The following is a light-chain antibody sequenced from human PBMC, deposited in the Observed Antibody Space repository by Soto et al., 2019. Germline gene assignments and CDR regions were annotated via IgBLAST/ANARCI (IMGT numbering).Light chain of an antibody. CDR2: QAS. CDR1: QSVGTS. V-gene: IGKV1-5*03. Sequence: DIQMTQSPSTLSASVGDRLTITCRASQSVGTSLAWYQQKAGIAPKLLIYQASSLKNGVPSRFSGSGSGTEFTLTISSLQPDDFATYYCQQYNTYRTFGQGTKV. CDR3: QQYNTYRT. J-gene: IGKJ1*01.